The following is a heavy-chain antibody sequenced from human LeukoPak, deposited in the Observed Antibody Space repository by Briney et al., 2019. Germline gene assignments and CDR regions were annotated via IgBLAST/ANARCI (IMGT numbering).Heavy chain of an antibody. CDR2: ISSYNGNT. D-gene: IGHD2-15*01. V-gene: IGHV1-18*01. J-gene: IGHJ3*02. CDR3: ARGGISPEWAFDI. CDR1: GYTFTSYG. Sequence: GASVKVSCKASGYTFTSYGISWVRQPPAQGREWMGWISSYNGNTNYAQKLQGRVTMTTDTSTSTAYMELRSLRSDDAAVYYCARGGISPEWAFDIWGQGTMVTVSP.